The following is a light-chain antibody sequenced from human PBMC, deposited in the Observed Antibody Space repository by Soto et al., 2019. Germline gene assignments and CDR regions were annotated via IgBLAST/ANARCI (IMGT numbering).Light chain of an antibody. J-gene: IGKJ3*01. CDR3: LQHNSYPFT. CDR1: QDIRSD. Sequence: DIQMTQSPSSLSASVGDRVTITCRASQDIRSDLGWFQQKPGKAPKRLIYAASTLESGVPSRFSSSRSGTEFNLTISSLQPEDFATYYCLQHNSYPFTFGPGTKMDIK. V-gene: IGKV1-17*01. CDR2: AAS.